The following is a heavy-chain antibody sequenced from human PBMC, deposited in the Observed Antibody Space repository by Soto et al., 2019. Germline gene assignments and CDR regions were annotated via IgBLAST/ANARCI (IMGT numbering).Heavy chain of an antibody. D-gene: IGHD4-17*01. V-gene: IGHV3-48*02. J-gene: IGHJ4*02. CDR1: GFSLRGYF. Sequence: EVQLVESGGGLVQPGGSLRLSCAASGFSLRGYFMSWVRQAPGKGLEWVSYISGTGSSIYAASVKGRFTISRDNTKTSVYLQMNCLADEDTAVYYCAIGAGYGDCGGYWGQGTLVTVSS. CDR3: AIGAGYGDCGGY. CDR2: ISGTGSSI.